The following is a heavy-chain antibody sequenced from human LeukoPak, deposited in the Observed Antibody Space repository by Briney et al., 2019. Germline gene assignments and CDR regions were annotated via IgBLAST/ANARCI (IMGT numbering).Heavy chain of an antibody. V-gene: IGHV5-51*01. CDR2: IHPGDSDT. CDR3: AGLPHRYFDF. J-gene: IGHJ4*02. D-gene: IGHD1-14*01. Sequence: GESLKISCKGSGYSFTNYWISWVRQMPGKGLEWMGIIHPGDSDTRYSPSFQGQVTISVDKSISTAYLQWSSLKASDTAMYYCAGLPHRYFDFWGQGTLVTVSS. CDR1: GYSFTNYW.